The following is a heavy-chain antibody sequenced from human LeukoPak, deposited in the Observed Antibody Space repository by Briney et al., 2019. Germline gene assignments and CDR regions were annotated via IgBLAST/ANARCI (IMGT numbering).Heavy chain of an antibody. Sequence: PGGSLRLSCAASGFTFSSYAMSWVRQAPGKGLEWVSAISGSGGSTYYADSVKGRFTISRDNAKNSLYLQMNSLRAEDTAVYYCASGFVDTATHYYMDVWGKGTTVTVSS. V-gene: IGHV3-23*01. CDR2: ISGSGGST. CDR3: ASGFVDTATHYYMDV. J-gene: IGHJ6*03. D-gene: IGHD5-18*01. CDR1: GFTFSSYA.